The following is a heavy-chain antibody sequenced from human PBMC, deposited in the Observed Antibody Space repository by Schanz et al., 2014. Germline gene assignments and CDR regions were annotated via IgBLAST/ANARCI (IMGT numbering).Heavy chain of an antibody. CDR2: ITGASDHI. V-gene: IGHV3-23*04. J-gene: IGHJ4*02. CDR1: GFIFGSSV. Sequence: EVQLVESGGGLVQPGGSLRLSCAASGFIFGSSVMAWVRQAPGKGLEWVSGITGASDHIDYAESVKGRFTISRDNAKSSLYLQMNSLRVEDTAVYYCAASSGWHPSTDYWGQGTLVTVSS. D-gene: IGHD6-19*01. CDR3: AASSGWHPSTDY.